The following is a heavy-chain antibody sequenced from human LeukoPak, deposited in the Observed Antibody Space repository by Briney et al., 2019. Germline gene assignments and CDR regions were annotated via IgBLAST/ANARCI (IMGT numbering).Heavy chain of an antibody. CDR3: ARERSSRTSPIDY. V-gene: IGHV4-59*01. J-gene: IGHJ4*02. CDR2: IYYSGST. D-gene: IGHD2/OR15-2a*01. CDR1: GGSISSYY. Sequence: SSETPSLTCTVSGGSISSYYWSCIRQPPGKGLEWIGYIYYSGSTNYNPSLKSRVTISVDTSKNQFSLKLSSVTAADTAVYYCARERSSRTSPIDYWGQGTLVTVSS.